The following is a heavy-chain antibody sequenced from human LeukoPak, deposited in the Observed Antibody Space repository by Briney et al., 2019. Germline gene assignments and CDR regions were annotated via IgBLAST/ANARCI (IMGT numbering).Heavy chain of an antibody. D-gene: IGHD5-12*01. CDR2: ISYDGSNK. CDR3: AKVVGYSGYDSPTVTTTDFDY. CDR1: GITFSSCV. V-gene: IGHV3-30*18. Sequence: GRSLRLSCAASGITFSSCVMHWVRQAPGKGLEWVAVISYDGSNKYYADSVKGRFTISRDNSKNTLYLQMNSLRAEDTAVYYCAKVVGYSGYDSPTVTTTDFDYWGQGTLVTVSS. J-gene: IGHJ4*02.